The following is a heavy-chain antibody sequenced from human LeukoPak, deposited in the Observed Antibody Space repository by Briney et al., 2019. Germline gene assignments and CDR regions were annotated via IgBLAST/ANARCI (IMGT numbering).Heavy chain of an antibody. CDR3: ARGPSGITLNWFDP. V-gene: IGHV4-61*02. D-gene: IGHD1-14*01. CDR1: GGSISSSSYY. J-gene: IGHJ5*02. CDR2: IYSSGST. Sequence: SETLSLTCTVSGGSISSSSYYWNWIRQPAGKGLEWIGRIYSSGSTNYNPSLKSRVTVSVDTSKNQFSLKLSSVTAADTAVYYCARGPSGITLNWFDPWGQGTLVTVSS.